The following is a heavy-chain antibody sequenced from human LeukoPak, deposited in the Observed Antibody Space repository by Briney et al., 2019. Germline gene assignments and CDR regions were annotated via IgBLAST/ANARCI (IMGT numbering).Heavy chain of an antibody. J-gene: IGHJ3*02. CDR1: GYFFTSHW. CDR3: ARHYYYDSSGYSAFDI. Sequence: GESLKISCKGSGYFFTSHWIGWVRQMPGKGLEWMGIIYPVDSDTRYSPSFQGQVTISADKSISTAYLQWSSLKASDTAMYYCARHYYYDSSGYSAFDIWGQGTMVTVSS. CDR2: IYPVDSDT. D-gene: IGHD3-22*01. V-gene: IGHV5-51*01.